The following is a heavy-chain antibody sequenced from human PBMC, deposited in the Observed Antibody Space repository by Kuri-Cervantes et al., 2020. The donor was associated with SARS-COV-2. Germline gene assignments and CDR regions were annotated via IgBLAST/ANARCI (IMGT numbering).Heavy chain of an antibody. CDR2: VYPGDSET. Sequence: KVPCKASGYTFTSYAMHWVRQMPGKGLEWMGIVYPGDSETRYSPSFQGQVTLSVDKSINTAYLQWNSVKASDTAMYYCARRGSGWSDYWGQGTLVTVSS. CDR3: ARRGSGWSDY. D-gene: IGHD6-19*01. V-gene: IGHV5-51*01. J-gene: IGHJ4*02. CDR1: GYTFTSYA.